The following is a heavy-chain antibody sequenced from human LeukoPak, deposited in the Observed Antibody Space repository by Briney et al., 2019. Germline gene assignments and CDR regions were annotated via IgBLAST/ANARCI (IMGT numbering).Heavy chain of an antibody. J-gene: IGHJ4*02. Sequence: SVKVSCKASGGTFSSYAISWVRQAPGQGLEWMGRIIPILGIANYAQKFQGRVTITADKSTSTAYMELSSLRSEDTAVYYCARGGVPEYSSSLPYKARGDCLSAWGQGTLVTVSS. CDR3: ARGGVPEYSSSLPYKARGDCLSA. CDR1: GGTFSSYA. CDR2: IIPILGIA. V-gene: IGHV1-69*04. D-gene: IGHD6-13*01.